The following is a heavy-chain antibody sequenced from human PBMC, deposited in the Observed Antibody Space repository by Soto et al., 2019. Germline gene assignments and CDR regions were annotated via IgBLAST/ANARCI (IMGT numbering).Heavy chain of an antibody. CDR2: INAATGNT. CDR3: ERVSYSHPPSALDI. CDR1: GYTLTSYG. V-gene: IGHV1-3*01. D-gene: IGHD1-26*01. J-gene: IGHJ3*02. Sequence: ASVKVSCKASGYTLTSYGIHWVRQAPGQRLEWMGWINAATGNTKYSQKFQGRVTITRDTSASTAYMGLSSLRAEEPTVYYRERVSYSHPPSALDIWGQGTVVTVS.